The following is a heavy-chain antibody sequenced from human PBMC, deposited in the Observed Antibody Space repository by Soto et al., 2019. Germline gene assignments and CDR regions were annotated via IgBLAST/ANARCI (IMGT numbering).Heavy chain of an antibody. J-gene: IGHJ4*02. Sequence: QVQLQESGPGLVKPSGTLSLTCAVSGGSISSSNWWSWVRQPPGKGLEWIGEIYHSGSTNYNPSLRRRVTISVDKSKNQFSLKLSSGTAADTAVYYCARVMMTTLVFDYWGQGTLVTVSS. D-gene: IGHD4-17*01. CDR3: ARVMMTTLVFDY. V-gene: IGHV4-4*02. CDR1: GGSISSSNW. CDR2: IYHSGST.